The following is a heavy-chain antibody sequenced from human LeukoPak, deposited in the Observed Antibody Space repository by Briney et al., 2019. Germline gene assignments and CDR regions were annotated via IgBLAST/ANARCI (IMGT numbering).Heavy chain of an antibody. CDR1: GFTFSSYS. CDR3: VKSPRGAVWYYFDY. CDR2: ISSSSSTI. J-gene: IGHJ4*02. Sequence: GGSLRLSCAASGFTFSSYSMNWVRQAPGKGLEWVSYISSSSSTIYYADSVKGRFTISRDNAKSSLFLQINSLRADDMALYYCVKSPRGAVWYYFDYWGQGTLVTVAS. V-gene: IGHV3-48*04. D-gene: IGHD3-10*01.